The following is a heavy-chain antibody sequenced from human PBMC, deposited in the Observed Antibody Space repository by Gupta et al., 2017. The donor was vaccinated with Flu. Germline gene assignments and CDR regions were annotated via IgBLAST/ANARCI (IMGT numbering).Heavy chain of an antibody. Sequence: QLQLQESGSGLVKPSEHLSLTCTVSVGPISSPTYYWGGFRQPPGKGLEWFGSIYYNGNTYYSPSVDSRFTTSRDTSKNHFSLKLSAVTAADTALYYCARVGVSASQRWFDPWGQGTLVTVSS. CDR2: IYYNGNT. CDR1: VGPISSPTYY. V-gene: IGHV4-39*02. D-gene: IGHD6-25*01. J-gene: IGHJ5*02. CDR3: ARVGVSASQRWFDP.